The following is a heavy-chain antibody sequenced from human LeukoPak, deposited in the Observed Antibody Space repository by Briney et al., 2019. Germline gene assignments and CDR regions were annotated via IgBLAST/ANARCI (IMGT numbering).Heavy chain of an antibody. V-gene: IGHV4-39*02. CDR2: IYYSGNT. Sequence: PSETLSLTCTVSGVSISSSNSYWGWIRQPPGKGLEWIGSIYYSGNTYYNASLKSQVSISIDTSKNQFSLRLTSVTAADTAVYYCARDFWSGSGSYYFDYWGQGTLVTVSS. CDR1: GVSISSSNSY. D-gene: IGHD3-3*01. CDR3: ARDFWSGSGSYYFDY. J-gene: IGHJ4*02.